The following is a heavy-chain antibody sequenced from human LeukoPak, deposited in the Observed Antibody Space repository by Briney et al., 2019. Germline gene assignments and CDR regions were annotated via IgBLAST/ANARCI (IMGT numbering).Heavy chain of an antibody. V-gene: IGHV4-59*08. CDR3: ARQPMVVGAARGAYFDY. CDR2: IYYSGST. D-gene: IGHD1-26*01. J-gene: IGHJ4*02. Sequence: SETLSLTCTVSGGSISSYYWSWIRQPPGKGLEWIGYIYYSGSTNYNPSLKSRVTISVDTSKNQFSLRLNSVTAADTAVYYCARQPMVVGAARGAYFDYWGKGTLVTVSS. CDR1: GGSISSYY.